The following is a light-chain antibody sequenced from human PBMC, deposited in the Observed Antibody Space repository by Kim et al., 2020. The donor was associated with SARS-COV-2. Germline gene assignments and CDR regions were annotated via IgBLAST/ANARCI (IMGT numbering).Light chain of an antibody. CDR3: QQYNSYSGLT. CDR1: QSISTW. CDR2: KAS. V-gene: IGKV1-5*03. J-gene: IGKJ4*01. Sequence: DIQMTQAPSTLSASVGDRVTIACRASQSISTWLAWYQQKPGKAPKLLIYKASSLESGVPSRFSGSGSGTEFNLTINSLQPDDFATYYCQQYNSYSGLTFGGGTKVDIK.